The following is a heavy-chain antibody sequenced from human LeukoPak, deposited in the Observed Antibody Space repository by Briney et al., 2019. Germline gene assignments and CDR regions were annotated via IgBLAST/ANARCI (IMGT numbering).Heavy chain of an antibody. V-gene: IGHV3-7*05. Sequence: PGGSLRLCCAASGFTFRTYWMSWVRQAPGKGLEWVANIKRDGSKIYYVDSVKGRFTISRDNDKNSLYLQMNSLRAEDTAVYYCTRDSQGSGIYSVDYWGQGTLVTVSS. D-gene: IGHD3-10*01. CDR3: TRDSQGSGIYSVDY. J-gene: IGHJ4*02. CDR2: IKRDGSKI. CDR1: GFTFRTYW.